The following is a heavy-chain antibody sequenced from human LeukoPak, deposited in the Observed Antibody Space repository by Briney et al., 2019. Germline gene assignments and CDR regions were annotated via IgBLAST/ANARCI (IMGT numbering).Heavy chain of an antibody. V-gene: IGHV1-69*13. CDR2: IIPIFGTA. J-gene: IGHJ5*02. D-gene: IGHD4-17*01. CDR1: GGTSSSYA. CDR3: ASGATVTNWFDP. Sequence: GASVTVSCKASGGTSSSYAISWVRQAPGQGLEWMGGIIPIFGTANYAQKFQGRVTITADESTSTAYMELSSLRSEDTAVYYCASGATVTNWFDPWGQGTLVTVSS.